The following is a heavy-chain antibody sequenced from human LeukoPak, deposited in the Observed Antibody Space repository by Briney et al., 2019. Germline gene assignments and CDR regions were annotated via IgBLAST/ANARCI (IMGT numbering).Heavy chain of an antibody. D-gene: IGHD1-1*01. CDR2: ISTSGDTT. CDR3: ARVDTTLSYKLDY. Sequence: GGSLRLSCAASGFTFTSYAMSWVRQAPGKGLEWVSAISTSGDTTYDKDSVKGRFTISRHNSKNTVYLQMNNLRAEDTAMYYCARVDTTLSYKLDYWGQGTLVTVSS. V-gene: IGHV3-23*01. J-gene: IGHJ4*02. CDR1: GFTFTSYA.